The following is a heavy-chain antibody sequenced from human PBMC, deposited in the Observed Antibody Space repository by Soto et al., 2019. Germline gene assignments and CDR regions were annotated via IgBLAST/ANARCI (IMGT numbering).Heavy chain of an antibody. D-gene: IGHD6-19*01. CDR2: ISWNSGSI. CDR3: AKDSSIAVAGFDY. V-gene: IGHV3-9*01. J-gene: IGHJ4*02. CDR1: GFTFDDYA. Sequence: GGSLRLSCAASGFTFDDYAMHWVRQAPGKGLEWVSGISWNSGSIGYADSVKGRFTISRDNAKNSLYLQMNSLRAEDTALYYCAKDSSIAVAGFDYWGQGTLVTVSS.